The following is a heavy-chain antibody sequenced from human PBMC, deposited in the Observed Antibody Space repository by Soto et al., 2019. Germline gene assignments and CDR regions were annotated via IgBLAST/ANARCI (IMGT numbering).Heavy chain of an antibody. D-gene: IGHD2-21*02. CDR1: GFTFSSYG. Sequence: PGGSLRLSCAASGFTFSSYGMHWVRQAPGKGLEWVAVISYDGSNKYYADSVKGRFTISRDNSKNTLYLQMNSLRAEDTAVYYCAKGTVVTPGYYYYYGMDVWGQGTTVTSP. V-gene: IGHV3-30*18. CDR3: AKGTVVTPGYYYYYGMDV. CDR2: ISYDGSNK. J-gene: IGHJ6*02.